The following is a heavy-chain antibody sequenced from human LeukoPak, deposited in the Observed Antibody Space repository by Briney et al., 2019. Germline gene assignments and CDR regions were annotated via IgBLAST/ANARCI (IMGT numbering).Heavy chain of an antibody. Sequence: PGGSLRLSCAASGFTFSSYSMNWVRQAPGKGLEWVSSISSSSSYIYYADSVKGRFSISRDNAKNSMYLQMNSLRVEDTAVYYCASVGYSSGWYGRYYYYMDVWGKGTTVTISS. V-gene: IGHV3-21*01. CDR1: GFTFSSYS. J-gene: IGHJ6*03. CDR2: ISSSSSYI. CDR3: ASVGYSSGWYGRYYYYMDV. D-gene: IGHD6-19*01.